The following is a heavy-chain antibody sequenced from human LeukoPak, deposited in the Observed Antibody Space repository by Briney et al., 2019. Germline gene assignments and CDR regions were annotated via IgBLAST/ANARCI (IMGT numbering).Heavy chain of an antibody. Sequence: PGGSLRLSCAASGFTFSSYWMHWVRQAPGKGLVWVSRINSDGSSTSYADSVKGRFTISRDNAKNSLYLEMNSLRAEDTAVYYCAREGYGVNYFDYWGQGTLVPVSS. CDR3: AREGYGVNYFDY. CDR2: INSDGSST. V-gene: IGHV3-74*01. CDR1: GFTFSSYW. D-gene: IGHD4-17*01. J-gene: IGHJ4*02.